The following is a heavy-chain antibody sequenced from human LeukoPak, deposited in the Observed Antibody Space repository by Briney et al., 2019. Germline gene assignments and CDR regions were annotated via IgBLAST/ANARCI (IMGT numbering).Heavy chain of an antibody. CDR1: GGSISSGYYY. CDR2: MYYIGST. J-gene: IGHJ5*02. D-gene: IGHD3-22*01. V-gene: IGHV4-30-4*01. CDR3: ARPYYYDSRIDP. Sequence: PSETLLFTCTVCGGSISSGYYYWSCIRLPPVKGLEWIGYMYYIGSTYYSPSLKSRAALSVDTSETQFSLQLSYVTAADTALYYCARPYYYDSRIDPWGQKTLVSVHS.